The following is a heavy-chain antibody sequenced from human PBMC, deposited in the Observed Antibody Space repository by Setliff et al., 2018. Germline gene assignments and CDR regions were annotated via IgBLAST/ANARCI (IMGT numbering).Heavy chain of an antibody. CDR1: GDTFSSYG. CDR3: ARGTDYHGSGSYWAKDV. J-gene: IGHJ6*04. Sequence: ASVKVSCKASGDTFSSYGISWVRQAPGQGLEWMGGTIPMFGSTSYAQKFQGRVTIITDESTTTAYMELSSLGSEDTAVYYCARGTDYHGSGSYWAKDVWGKGTTVTVSS. D-gene: IGHD3-10*01. CDR2: TIPMFGST. V-gene: IGHV1-69*05.